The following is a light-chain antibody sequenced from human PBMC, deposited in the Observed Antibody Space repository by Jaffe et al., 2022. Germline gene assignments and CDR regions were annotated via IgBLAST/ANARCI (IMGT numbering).Light chain of an antibody. CDR3: QQRSNQVGT. CDR1: QSVSSY. CDR2: DAS. Sequence: DIVLTQSPATLSLSPGERATLSCRASQSVSSYLAWYQQKPGQAPRLLIYDASNRATGIPARFSGSGSGTDFTLTISSLEPEDFAVYYCQQRSNQVGTFGQGTRLEIK. V-gene: IGKV3-11*01. J-gene: IGKJ5*01.